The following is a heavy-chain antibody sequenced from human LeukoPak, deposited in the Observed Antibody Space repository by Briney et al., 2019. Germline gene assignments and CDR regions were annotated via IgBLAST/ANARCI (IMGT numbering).Heavy chain of an antibody. CDR3: AKPRVRGVSLGAFDI. CDR1: GFTFSSYA. J-gene: IGHJ3*02. D-gene: IGHD3-10*01. CDR2: ISGSGGST. V-gene: IGHV3-23*01. Sequence: PGGSLRLSCAASGFTFSSYAMSWVRQAPGRGLEWVSAISGSGGSTYYADSVKGRFTISRDNSKNTLYLQMNSLRAEDTAVYYCAKPRVRGVSLGAFDIWGQGTMVTVSS.